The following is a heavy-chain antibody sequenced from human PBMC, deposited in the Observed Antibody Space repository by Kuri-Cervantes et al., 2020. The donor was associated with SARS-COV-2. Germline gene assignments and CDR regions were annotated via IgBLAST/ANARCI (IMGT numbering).Heavy chain of an antibody. CDR2: IYHSGST. V-gene: IGHV4-38-2*02. D-gene: IGHD3-9*01. J-gene: IGHJ6*03. CDR1: GHSISSGYY. CDR3: ARDGLTGYYDYYMDV. Sequence: GSLRLSCTVSGHSISSGYYWGWIRQPPGKGLEWIGSIYHSGSTYYNPSLKSRVTISVDTSKNQFSLKLRSVTAADTAVYYCARDGLTGYYDYYMDVWGKGTTVTVSS.